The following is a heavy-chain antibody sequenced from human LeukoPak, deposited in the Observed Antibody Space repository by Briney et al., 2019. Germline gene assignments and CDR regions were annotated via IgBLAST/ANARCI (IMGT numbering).Heavy chain of an antibody. D-gene: IGHD2-2*01. CDR1: GGSISSYY. J-gene: IGHJ5*02. CDR3: ARTTEDCSSTSCYQYWFDP. CDR2: IYYSGST. Sequence: WETLYLTCTASGGSISSYYWSWIRQPPGKGLEWIAYIYYSGSTSYNPSLKSRVTISVDTSKNQISLKVRSVTAADTAVYYCARTTEDCSSTSCYQYWFDPWGQGTLVTVSS. V-gene: IGHV4-59*01.